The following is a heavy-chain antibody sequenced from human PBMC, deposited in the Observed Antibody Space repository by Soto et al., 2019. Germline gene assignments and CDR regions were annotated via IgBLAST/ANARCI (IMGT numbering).Heavy chain of an antibody. V-gene: IGHV3-33*01. Sequence: QVQLVESGGGVVQPGRSLRLSCAASGFTFSSYGMHWVRQAPGKGLEWVAVIWYDGSNKYYADSVKSRFTISRDNSKNTLYLQMNSLRAEDTAVYYCARDLAPLIVGATRGYYFDYWGQGTLVTVSS. D-gene: IGHD1-26*01. CDR3: ARDLAPLIVGATRGYYFDY. CDR2: IWYDGSNK. CDR1: GFTFSSYG. J-gene: IGHJ4*02.